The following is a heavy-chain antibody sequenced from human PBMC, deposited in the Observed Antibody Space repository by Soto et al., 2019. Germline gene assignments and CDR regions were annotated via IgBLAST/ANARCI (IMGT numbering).Heavy chain of an antibody. Sequence: QVQLVESGGGVVQPGRSLRLSCAASGVTFSSYGMHWVRQAPGKGLEWVAVISYDGSNKYYADSVKGRFTISRDNSKNTLYLQMNSLRAEDTAVYYFAKEVLSGGGRQQWYFDLWGRGTLATVSS. CDR3: AKEVLSGGGRQQWYFDL. D-gene: IGHD2-15*01. CDR2: ISYDGSNK. V-gene: IGHV3-30*18. CDR1: GVTFSSYG. J-gene: IGHJ2*01.